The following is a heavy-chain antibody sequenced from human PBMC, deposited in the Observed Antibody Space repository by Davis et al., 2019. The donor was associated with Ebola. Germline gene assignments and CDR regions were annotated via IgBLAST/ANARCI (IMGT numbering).Heavy chain of an antibody. Sequence: ASVKVSCKASGYTFTSYYMHWVRQAPGQGLEWMGIINPSGGSTSYAQKLQGRVTMTTDTSTSTAYMELRSLRSDDTAVYYCARDQDTVTTLYYYGMDVWGQGTTVTVSS. V-gene: IGHV1-46*01. D-gene: IGHD4-11*01. J-gene: IGHJ6*02. CDR2: INPSGGST. CDR3: ARDQDTVTTLYYYGMDV. CDR1: GYTFTSYY.